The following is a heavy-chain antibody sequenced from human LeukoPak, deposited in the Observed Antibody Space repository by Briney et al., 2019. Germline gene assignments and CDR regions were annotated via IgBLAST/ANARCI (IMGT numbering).Heavy chain of an antibody. J-gene: IGHJ3*02. CDR3: ARLDTAMDYSAFDI. CDR1: GFTFSTYS. V-gene: IGHV3-21*01. CDR2: VSSSSSYI. D-gene: IGHD5-18*01. Sequence: GGSLRLSCAGTGFTFSTYSMNWVRQTPDKGLEWVSSVSSSSSYIHYADSVKGRFTISRDNAKNSLYLQMNSLRAEDTAVYYCARLDTAMDYSAFDIWGQGTMVTVSS.